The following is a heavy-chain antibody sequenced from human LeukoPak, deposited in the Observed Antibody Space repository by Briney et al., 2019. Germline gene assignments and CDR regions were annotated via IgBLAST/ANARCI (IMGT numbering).Heavy chain of an antibody. CDR3: ARDQRNRIVVVPAAMEYYFDY. CDR2: INPNSGGT. Sequence: ASVKVSCKASGYTFTGYYMHWVRQAPGQGLEWMGRINPNSGGTNYAQKFQGRVTMTRDTSISTAYMELSSLRSEDTAVYYCARDQRNRIVVVPAAMEYYFDYWGQGTLVTVSS. CDR1: GYTFTGYY. V-gene: IGHV1-2*06. D-gene: IGHD2-2*01. J-gene: IGHJ4*02.